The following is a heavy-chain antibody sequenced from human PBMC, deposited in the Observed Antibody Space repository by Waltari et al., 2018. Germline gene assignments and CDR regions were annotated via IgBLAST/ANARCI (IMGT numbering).Heavy chain of an antibody. D-gene: IGHD6-19*01. CDR2: INPRSGST. J-gene: IGHJ3*02. Sequence: QVQLVQSGAEVKKPGASVKVSCKASGYTFTSYYMHWVRQAPGQGLEWMGIINPRSGSTNYAQKFQGRVTMTRDTSTSTVYMELSSLRSEDTAVYYCARALQWLDAFDIWGQGTMVTVSS. CDR1: GYTFTSYY. CDR3: ARALQWLDAFDI. V-gene: IGHV1-46*01.